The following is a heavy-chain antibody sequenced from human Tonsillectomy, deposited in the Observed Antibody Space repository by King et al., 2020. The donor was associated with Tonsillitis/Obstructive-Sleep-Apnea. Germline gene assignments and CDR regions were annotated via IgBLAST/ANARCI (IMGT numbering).Heavy chain of an antibody. J-gene: IGHJ6*02. CDR1: GYTFTDHY. CDR2: INPYSDDT. Sequence: QLVQSGAEVKKPGASVKVSCKTSGYTFTDHYIHWVRQAPGQGLEWMGWINPYSDDTHYAQKFQGRVTMTMNTSIRTVYMVLSRLRSDDTAVYYCARDRDYYASGRYYYGMDVWGQGTTVTVSS. V-gene: IGHV1-2*02. CDR3: ARDRDYYASGRYYYGMDV. D-gene: IGHD3-10*01.